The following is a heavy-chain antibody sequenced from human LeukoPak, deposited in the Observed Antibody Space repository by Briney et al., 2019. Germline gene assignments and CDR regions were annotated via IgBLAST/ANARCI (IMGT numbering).Heavy chain of an antibody. V-gene: IGHV4-4*07. J-gene: IGHJ4*02. CDR2: INRSGST. CDR1: GGSISSYY. D-gene: IGHD1-26*01. CDR3: ARNSLGAIDY. Sequence: SETLSLTCTVSGGSISSYYWSWIRQPAGEGLEWVGRINRSGSTNYRPSLKSRVTISVDTSKNQFSLNLNSVTAADTAVYYCARNSLGAIDYWGQGTLVTVSS.